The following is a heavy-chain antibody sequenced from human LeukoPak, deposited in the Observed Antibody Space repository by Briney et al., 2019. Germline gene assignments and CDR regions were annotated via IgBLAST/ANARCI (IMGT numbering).Heavy chain of an antibody. J-gene: IGHJ4*02. Sequence: GGSLRLSCAASGFTFISYSMNLVRQAPGKGLEWVSSISSSSSYIYYADSVKGRFTISRDNAKNSLYLQMNSLRAEDTAVYYCARGPHYYDSSGYNSWGQGTLVTVSS. CDR3: ARGPHYYDSSGYNS. CDR1: GFTFISYS. D-gene: IGHD3-22*01. CDR2: ISSSSSYI. V-gene: IGHV3-21*01.